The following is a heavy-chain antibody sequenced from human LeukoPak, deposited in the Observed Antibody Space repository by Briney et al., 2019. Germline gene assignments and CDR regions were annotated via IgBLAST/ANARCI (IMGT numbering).Heavy chain of an antibody. CDR2: INHSGST. V-gene: IGHV4-34*01. CDR1: GGSFSGYY. CDR3: AGGLTIFVPMRNWFDP. J-gene: IGHJ5*02. D-gene: IGHD3-3*01. Sequence: KPSETLSLTCAVYGGSFSGYYWSWIRQPPGKGLEWIGEINHSGSTNYNPSLKSRVTISVDTSKNQFSLKLSSVTAADTAVYYCAGGLTIFVPMRNWFDPWGQGTLVTVSS.